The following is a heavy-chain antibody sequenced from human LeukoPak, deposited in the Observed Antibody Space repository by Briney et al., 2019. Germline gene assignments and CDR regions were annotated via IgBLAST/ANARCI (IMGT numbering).Heavy chain of an antibody. CDR1: GYPFINYG. D-gene: IGHD3-22*01. CDR3: ARELSIVVPSVADY. J-gene: IGHJ4*02. V-gene: IGHV1-18*01. Sequence: ASVKVSCKASGYPFINYGISWVRQAPGQGLEWVAWVSGHNGNWNYAQTFQGRVSVTADTSATTAYMELTSLRSDDTAVYYCARELSIVVPSVADYWGQGTLVTVSS. CDR2: VSGHNGNW.